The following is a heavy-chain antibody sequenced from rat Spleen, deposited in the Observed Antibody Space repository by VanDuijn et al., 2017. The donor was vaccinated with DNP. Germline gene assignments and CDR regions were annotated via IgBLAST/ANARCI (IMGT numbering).Heavy chain of an antibody. V-gene: IGHV4-2*01. CDR2: INKDSSTI. CDR1: GFNFNDYW. D-gene: IGHD1-11*01. J-gene: IGHJ2*01. Sequence: EVKLVESGGGLVQPGRSLKLSCAASGFNFNDYWMGWVRQAPGKGLEWIGQINKDSSTIKYTPSLKDKFTISRDNAQNTLYLQMNKLGSEDTGIYYYAKGPNFGGWSDYFDYWGQGVMVTVSS. CDR3: AKGPNFGGWSDYFDY.